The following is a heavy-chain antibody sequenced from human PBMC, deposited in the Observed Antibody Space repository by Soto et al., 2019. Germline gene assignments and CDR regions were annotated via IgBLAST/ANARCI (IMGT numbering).Heavy chain of an antibody. D-gene: IGHD3-9*01. V-gene: IGHV1-46*03. CDR1: GYTFTSYY. CDR2: INPSGGST. CDR3: ARAPYYDILTGSNSDAFDI. Sequence: QVQLVQSGAEVKKPGASVKVSRKASGYTFTSYYMHWVRQAPGQGLEWMGIINPSGGSTSYAQKSQGKVTMTRDTSTSTVYMELSSLRSEDTAVYYCARAPYYDILTGSNSDAFDIWGQGTMVTVSS. J-gene: IGHJ3*02.